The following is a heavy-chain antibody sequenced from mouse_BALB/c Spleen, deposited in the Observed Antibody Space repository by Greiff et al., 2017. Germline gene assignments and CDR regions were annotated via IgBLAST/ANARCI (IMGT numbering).Heavy chain of an antibody. CDR2: ISYSGST. J-gene: IGHJ3*01. V-gene: IGHV3-8*02. CDR3: ARDPFDY. Sequence: VQLQQSGPSLVKPSQSLSLTCSVTGDSITSGYWNWIRKSPGNKLEYMGYISYSGSTYYNPSLKSRISITRDTSKTQYYLQLNSVTTEDAAPYYCARDPFDYWGQGTLVTVSA. CDR1: GDSITSGY.